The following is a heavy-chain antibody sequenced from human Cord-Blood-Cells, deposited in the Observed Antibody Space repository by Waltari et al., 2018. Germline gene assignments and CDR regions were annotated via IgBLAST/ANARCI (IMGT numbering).Heavy chain of an antibody. CDR2: IRYDGSNK. CDR3: AKDRSSIAAHDAFDI. V-gene: IGHV3-30*02. Sequence: QVQLVESGGGVVQPGGSLRLSCAASGFTFSSYGMPRVRQAPGKGLEWVAFIRYDGSNKYYADSVKGRFTISRDNSKNTLYLQMNSLRAEDTAVYYCAKDRSSIAAHDAFDIWDQGTMVTVSS. J-gene: IGHJ3*02. CDR1: GFTFSSYG. D-gene: IGHD6-6*01.